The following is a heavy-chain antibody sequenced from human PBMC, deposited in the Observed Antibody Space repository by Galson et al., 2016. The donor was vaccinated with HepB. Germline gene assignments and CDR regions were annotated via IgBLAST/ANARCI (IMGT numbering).Heavy chain of an antibody. J-gene: IGHJ3*02. V-gene: IGHV2-5*02. CDR1: GFSLSTSGMA. Sequence: PALVKPTQTLTLTCTFSGFSLSTSGMAVAWIRQPPGKALEWFALIYWDDDKRYRPSLKSRITLSRDTYKNQVVLNMTNMDPAATATYYCSHYRSGWFSTGPDAFDTWGQGKMVTVAS. D-gene: IGHD6-19*01. CDR2: IYWDDDK. CDR3: SHYRSGWFSTGPDAFDT.